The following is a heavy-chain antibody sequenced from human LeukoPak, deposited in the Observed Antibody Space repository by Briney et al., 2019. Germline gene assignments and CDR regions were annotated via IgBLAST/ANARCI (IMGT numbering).Heavy chain of an antibody. Sequence: GGSLRLSCSASGFSFSNYWINWVRQAPGKGLEWVANIKQDGSEKYYVNSVKGRFTSSRDNAKNSLYLQVNNLRVEDTAVYYCARDRYSGGYGGTFAFDIWGQGTMVTVSS. J-gene: IGHJ3*02. CDR1: GFSFSNYW. D-gene: IGHD1-26*01. V-gene: IGHV3-7*01. CDR3: ARDRYSGGYGGTFAFDI. CDR2: IKQDGSEK.